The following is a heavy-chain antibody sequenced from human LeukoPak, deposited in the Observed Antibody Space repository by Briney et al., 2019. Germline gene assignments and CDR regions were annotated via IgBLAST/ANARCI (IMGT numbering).Heavy chain of an antibody. D-gene: IGHD3-3*01. CDR1: GFTFSSYA. J-gene: IGHJ4*02. CDR2: ISGSGGST. CDR3: AKEPYYDFWSGYGEESYFDY. V-gene: IGHV3-23*01. Sequence: AGGSLRLSCAASGFTFSSYAMSWVRQAPGKGLEWVSAISGSGGSTYYADSVKGRFTISRDNSKNTLYLQMNSLRAEDTAVYYCAKEPYYDFWSGYGEESYFDYWGQGTLVTVSS.